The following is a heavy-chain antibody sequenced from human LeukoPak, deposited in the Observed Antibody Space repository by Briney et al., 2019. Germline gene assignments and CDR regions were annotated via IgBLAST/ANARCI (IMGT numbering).Heavy chain of an antibody. CDR3: ARASGSYWWFDS. D-gene: IGHD1-26*01. Sequence: ASVKVSCKASSYTFTSYGISWVRQAPGQGLEWMGCVNPNSGDTNYAQKFQGSVTMTRDTSISTVYMELSRLRSDDTAVYYCARASGSYWWFDSWGQGTLVTVSS. CDR1: SYTFTSYG. V-gene: IGHV1-2*02. CDR2: VNPNSGDT. J-gene: IGHJ5*01.